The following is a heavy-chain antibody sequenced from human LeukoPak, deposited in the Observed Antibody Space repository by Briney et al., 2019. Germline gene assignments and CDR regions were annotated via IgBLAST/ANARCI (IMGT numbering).Heavy chain of an antibody. CDR3: ARLVTFGGVTFDY. CDR2: ISSSGSTI. D-gene: IGHD3-16*01. Sequence: GGSLRLSCAAYGFTFSSYSMNWVRQAPGKGLEWVSYISSSGSTIYYADSVKGRFTISRDNAKNSLYLQMNSLRAEDTAVYYCARLVTFGGVTFDYWGQGTLVTVSS. V-gene: IGHV3-48*04. J-gene: IGHJ4*02. CDR1: GFTFSSYS.